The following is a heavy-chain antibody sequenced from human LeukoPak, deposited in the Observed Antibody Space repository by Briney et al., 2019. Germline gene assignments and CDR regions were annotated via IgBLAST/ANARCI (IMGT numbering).Heavy chain of an antibody. CDR2: ISSSSSYT. D-gene: IGHD1-1*01. Sequence: GGSLRLSCAASGFTFSDYYMSWIRQAPGKGLEWVSYISSSSSYTNYADSVKSRFTISRDNAKNSLYLQMNSLRAEDTAVYYCARGGRRGYFDYWGQGTLVTVSS. CDR1: GFTFSDYY. J-gene: IGHJ4*02. V-gene: IGHV3-11*06. CDR3: ARGGRRGYFDY.